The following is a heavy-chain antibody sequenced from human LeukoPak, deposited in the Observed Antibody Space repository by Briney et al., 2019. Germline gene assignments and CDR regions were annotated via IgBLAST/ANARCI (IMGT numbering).Heavy chain of an antibody. D-gene: IGHD1-26*01. CDR2: IKQDGSEK. Sequence: GGSLRLSCVASGFPFSTYWMRWIRQAPGKGLEWVANIKQDGSEKYYVDSVKGRFTISRDNAKNSLYLQMESLRVEDTAVYYCARPGINGSYFYWGQGTLVTVSS. V-gene: IGHV3-7*01. CDR1: GFPFSTYW. J-gene: IGHJ4*02. CDR3: ARPGINGSYFY.